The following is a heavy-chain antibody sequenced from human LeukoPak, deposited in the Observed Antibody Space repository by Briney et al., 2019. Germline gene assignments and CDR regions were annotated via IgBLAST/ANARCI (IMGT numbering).Heavy chain of an antibody. CDR2: IIPILGIA. V-gene: IGHV1-69*02. CDR3: ARGVVRSYYYMDV. J-gene: IGHJ6*03. D-gene: IGHD3-3*01. CDR1: GGTFSSYT. Sequence: SVKVSCKASGGTFSSYTISWVRQAPGQGLEWMGTIIPILGIANYAQKFQGRVTITADKSTSTAYMELSSLRSEDTAVYYCARGVVRSYYYMDVWGKGTTVTVSS.